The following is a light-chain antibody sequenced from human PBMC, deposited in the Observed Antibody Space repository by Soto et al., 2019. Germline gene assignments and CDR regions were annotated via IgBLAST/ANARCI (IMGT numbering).Light chain of an antibody. V-gene: IGKV3-20*01. J-gene: IGKJ5*01. CDR1: QSVGSSY. Sequence: EIVLTQSPGTLSLSPGERATLSCRASQSVGSSYLAWYQQKPGQAPRLLIYGASSRGTGIPDRFSGSGSGTDFTLTISGLEPEDFAVYYCQQYDHLITFGQGTRLEIK. CDR2: GAS. CDR3: QQYDHLIT.